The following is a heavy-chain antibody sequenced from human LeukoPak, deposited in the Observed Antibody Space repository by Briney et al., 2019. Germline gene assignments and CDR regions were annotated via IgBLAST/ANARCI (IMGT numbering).Heavy chain of an antibody. V-gene: IGHV3-48*04. CDR3: ARVVTPRYCSSPTCYWKGWFDP. CDR1: GFTFNFYW. Sequence: GGSLRLSCAASGFTFNFYWMSWVRQAPGKGLEWVSYISSSGSTIYYADSVKGRFTISRDNAKNSLYLQMNSLRAEDTAVYYCARVVTPRYCSSPTCYWKGWFDPWGQGTLVTVSS. D-gene: IGHD2-2*01. J-gene: IGHJ5*02. CDR2: ISSSGSTI.